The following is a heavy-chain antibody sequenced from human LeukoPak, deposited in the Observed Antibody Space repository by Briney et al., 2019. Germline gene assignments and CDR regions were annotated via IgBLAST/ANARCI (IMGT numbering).Heavy chain of an antibody. CDR1: GFTFSSYS. CDR3: ARLNLYCSSTSCYFDAFDI. V-gene: IGHV3-21*01. D-gene: IGHD2-2*01. J-gene: IGHJ3*02. CDR2: ISSSSSYI. Sequence: GGSLRLSCAASGFTFSSYSMNWVRQAPGKGLEWVSSISSSSSYICYADSVKGRFTISRDNAKNSLYLQMNSLRAEDTAVYYCARLNLYCSSTSCYFDAFDIWGQGTMVTVSS.